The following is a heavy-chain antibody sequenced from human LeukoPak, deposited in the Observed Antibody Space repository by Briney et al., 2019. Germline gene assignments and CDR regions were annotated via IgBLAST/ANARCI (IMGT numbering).Heavy chain of an antibody. J-gene: IGHJ4*02. CDR3: ARSGRVLGVVIIHKLDY. CDR1: GGSFSGYY. V-gene: IGHV4-34*01. D-gene: IGHD3-3*01. CDR2: INHSGST. Sequence: SETLSLTCAVYGGSFSGYYWSWIRQPPGKGLEWIGEINHSGSTNYNPSLKSRVTISVDTSKNQFSLKLSSVTAADTAVYYCARSGRVLGVVIIHKLDYWGQGTLVTVSS.